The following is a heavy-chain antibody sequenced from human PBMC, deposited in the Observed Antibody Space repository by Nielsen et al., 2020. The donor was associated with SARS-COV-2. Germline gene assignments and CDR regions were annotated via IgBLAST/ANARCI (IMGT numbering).Heavy chain of an antibody. CDR3: TSADYSNYLYYYYYMDV. V-gene: IGHV3-15*01. Sequence: GESLKISCAASGFTFSNAWMSWVRQAPGKGLEWVGRIKSNTDGGTTDYAAPVKGRFTISRDDSKNTLYLQMNSLKTEDTAVYYCTSADYSNYLYYYYYMDVWGKGTTVTVSS. J-gene: IGHJ6*03. CDR2: IKSNTDGGTT. CDR1: GFTFSNAW. D-gene: IGHD4-11*01.